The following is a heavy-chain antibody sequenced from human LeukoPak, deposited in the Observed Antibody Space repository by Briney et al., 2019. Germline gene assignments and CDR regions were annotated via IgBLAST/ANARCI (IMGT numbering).Heavy chain of an antibody. V-gene: IGHV3-64D*06. CDR1: GFTFSSYA. J-gene: IGHJ4*02. D-gene: IGHD3-9*01. CDR3: VKELRYFDWLGALDY. CDR2: ISSNGGST. Sequence: GGSLRLSCSASGFTFSSYAMHWVRQAPGKGLENDSAISSNGGSTYYADSVKGRFTISRDNSKNTLYLQMSSLRAEDTAVYYCVKELRYFDWLGALDYWGQGTLVTVSS.